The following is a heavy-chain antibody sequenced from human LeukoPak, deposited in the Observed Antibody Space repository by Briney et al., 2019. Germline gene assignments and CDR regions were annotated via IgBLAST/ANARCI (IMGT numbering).Heavy chain of an antibody. Sequence: ETLSLTCAVYGGSFSGYYWSWVRQAPGKGLEWVSVIYSGGSTYYADSVKGRFTISRDNSKNTLYLQMNSLRAEDTAVYYCARLGTARDYWGQGTLVTVSS. D-gene: IGHD1/OR15-1a*01. V-gene: IGHV3-53*01. CDR1: GGSFSGYY. CDR2: IYSGGST. CDR3: ARLGTARDY. J-gene: IGHJ4*02.